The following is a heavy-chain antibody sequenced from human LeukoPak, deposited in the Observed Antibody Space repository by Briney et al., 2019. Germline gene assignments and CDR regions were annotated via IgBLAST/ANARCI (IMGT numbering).Heavy chain of an antibody. CDR2: IKQDGSQE. V-gene: IGHV3-7*01. CDR1: RFTLSTYW. CDR3: ARGVPYDSWSGPHYSDY. J-gene: IGHJ4*02. Sequence: GGSLRLSCAASRFTLSTYWTSWVRQAPEKGLEWVSHIKQDGSQEYYVDSVKGRFTISRDSAKNSLYLQMNSLRAEDTAVYYCARGVPYDSWSGPHYSDYWGQGTLVTVSS. D-gene: IGHD3-3*01.